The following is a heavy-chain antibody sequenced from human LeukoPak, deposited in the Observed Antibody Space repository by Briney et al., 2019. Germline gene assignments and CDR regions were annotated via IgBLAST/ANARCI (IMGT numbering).Heavy chain of an antibody. D-gene: IGHD2-2*01. CDR3: ARVESGNSCYRAVDY. CDR1: GFTFSSCC. Sequence: GGSLRLSCVASGFTFSSCCMIWVRQAPGKGLEWLANIKQDESETHYVDSVKGRFAISRDNAKNSVYLHMSSPRVEDTAVYYCARVESGNSCYRAVDYWGQGTLVTVSS. V-gene: IGHV3-7*01. CDR2: IKQDESET. J-gene: IGHJ4*02.